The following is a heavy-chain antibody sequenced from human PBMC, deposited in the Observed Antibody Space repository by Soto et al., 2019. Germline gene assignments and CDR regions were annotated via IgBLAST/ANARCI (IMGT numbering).Heavy chain of an antibody. V-gene: IGHV1-8*01. CDR1: GYTFTSYD. CDR3: ARARPGIAVAGISTTRARPYYYYYMDV. Sequence: GASVKVSCKASGYTFTSYDINWVRQATGQGLEWMGWMNPNSGNTGYAQKFQGRVTMTRNTSISTAYMELSSLRSEDTAVYYCARARPGIAVAGISTTRARPYYYYYMDVWGKGTTVTVSS. J-gene: IGHJ6*03. D-gene: IGHD6-19*01. CDR2: MNPNSGNT.